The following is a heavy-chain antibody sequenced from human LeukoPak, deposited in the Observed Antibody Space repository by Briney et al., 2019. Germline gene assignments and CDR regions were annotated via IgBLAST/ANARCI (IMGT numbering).Heavy chain of an antibody. D-gene: IGHD1-26*01. J-gene: IGHJ6*02. CDR2: IIPILGIA. V-gene: IGHV1-69*04. Sequence: SVKVSCKASGGTFSSYAISWVRQAPGQGLEWMGRIIPILGIANYAQKFQGRVTITADKSTSTAYMELSSLRSEDTAVYYCAGDLMAGSYLHYGMDVWGQGTTVTVSS. CDR1: GGTFSSYA. CDR3: AGDLMAGSYLHYGMDV.